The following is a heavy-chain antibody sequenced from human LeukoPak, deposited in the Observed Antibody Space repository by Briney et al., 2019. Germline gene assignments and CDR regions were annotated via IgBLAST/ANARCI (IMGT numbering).Heavy chain of an antibody. Sequence: ASVKVSCKASGYPFSAYYMHWVRQAPGQGFEWMGWINSNLGDTSYAQKFQGRVTMIRDTSISTAYMELSRLTSDGTAMYYCARDFRRNYFDPWGQGTLVTVSS. CDR2: INSNLGDT. J-gene: IGHJ5*02. CDR1: GYPFSAYY. CDR3: ARDFRRNYFDP. V-gene: IGHV1-2*02.